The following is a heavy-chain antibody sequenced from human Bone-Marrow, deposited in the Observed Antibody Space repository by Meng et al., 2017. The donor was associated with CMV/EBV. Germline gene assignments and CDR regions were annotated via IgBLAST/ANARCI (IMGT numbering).Heavy chain of an antibody. CDR2: IYYSGST. Sequence: SETLSLTCTVSGGSISSSSYYWGWIRQPPGKGLEWIGSIYYSGSTYYNPSLKSRVTISVDTSKNQFSLKLSSVTAADTAVYYCARDSSTSSRRAGYYYGMDVWGQATTVTVSS. CDR3: ARDSSTSSRRAGYYYGMDV. D-gene: IGHD2-2*01. J-gene: IGHJ6*02. V-gene: IGHV4-39*07. CDR1: GGSISSSSYY.